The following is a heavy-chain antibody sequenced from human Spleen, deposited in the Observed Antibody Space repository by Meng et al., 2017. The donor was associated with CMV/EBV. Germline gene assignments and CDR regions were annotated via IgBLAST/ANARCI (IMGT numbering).Heavy chain of an antibody. CDR2: FYFGASN. CDR3: ARSRSQDDVSGTYRFFDY. J-gene: IGHJ4*02. CDR1: GASFDDASYY. V-gene: IGHV4-39*01. Sequence: SETLSLTCTVSGASFDDASYYWVWIRQPPGKGLEWVGSFYFGASNYYNGSLKSRVTVSVDTSKSQFSLKLSSVTAADTAVYYCARSRSQDDVSGTYRFFDYWDQGTQVTVSS. D-gene: IGHD3-16*02.